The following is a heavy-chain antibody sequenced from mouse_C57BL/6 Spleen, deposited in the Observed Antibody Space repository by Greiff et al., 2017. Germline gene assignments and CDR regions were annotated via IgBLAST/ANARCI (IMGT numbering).Heavy chain of an antibody. CDR2: IDPETGGT. CDR1: GYTFTDYE. J-gene: IGHJ3*01. V-gene: IGHV1-15*01. CDR3: TRWFAY. Sequence: LVESGAELVRPGASVTLSCKASGYTFTDYEMHWVKQTPVHGLEWIGAIDPETGGTAYNQKFKGKAILTADKSSSTAYIELRSLTSEDSAVYYCTRWFAYWGQGTLVTVSA.